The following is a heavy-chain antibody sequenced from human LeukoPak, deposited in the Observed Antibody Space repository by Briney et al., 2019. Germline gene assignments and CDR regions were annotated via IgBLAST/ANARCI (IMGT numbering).Heavy chain of an antibody. D-gene: IGHD3-22*01. J-gene: IGHJ4*02. CDR1: GYTFTSYG. CDR3: ARQDYYDSSGYIDDY. V-gene: IGHV1-8*02. CDR2: MNPNSGNT. Sequence: GASVKVSCKASGYTFTSYGISWVRQATGQGLEWMGWMNPNSGNTGYAQKFQGRVTMTRNTSISTAYMELSSLRSEDTAVYYCARQDYYDSSGYIDDYWGQGTLVTVSS.